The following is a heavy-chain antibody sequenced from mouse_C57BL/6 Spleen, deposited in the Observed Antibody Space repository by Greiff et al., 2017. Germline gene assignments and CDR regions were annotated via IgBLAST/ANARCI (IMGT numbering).Heavy chain of an antibody. CDR1: GYTFTSYW. D-gene: IGHD1-1*01. V-gene: IGHV1-61*01. Sequence: QVQLQQPGAELVRPGSSVKLSCKASGYTFTSYWMDWVKQRPGQGLEWIGNIYPSDSETHYNPKFTDKATLTVDKSSSTAYMQLSSLTSEDSAVYYCAREERYAGFAYWGQGTLVTVSA. CDR2: IYPSDSET. CDR3: AREERYAGFAY. J-gene: IGHJ3*01.